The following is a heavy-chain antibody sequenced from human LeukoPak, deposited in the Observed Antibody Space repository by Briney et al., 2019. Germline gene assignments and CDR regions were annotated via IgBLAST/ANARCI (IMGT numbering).Heavy chain of an antibody. CDR3: ARGVSGPSYGNAFDI. D-gene: IGHD3-10*01. CDR2: ISSSGSTI. J-gene: IGHJ3*02. V-gene: IGHV3-11*01. Sequence: PGGSLRLSCAASGFTXSDYHMXXIRXAPXXXXXXXXXISSSGSTIYYADSVKGRFTISRDNAKNSLYLQMNSLRAEDTAVYYCARGVSGPSYGNAFDIWGQGTMVTVSS. CDR1: GFTXSDYH.